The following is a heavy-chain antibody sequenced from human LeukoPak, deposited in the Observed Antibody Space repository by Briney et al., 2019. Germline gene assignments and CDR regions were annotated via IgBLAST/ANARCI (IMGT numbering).Heavy chain of an antibody. J-gene: IGHJ4*02. CDR2: ISSDGTNR. Sequence: GRSLRLSCAASGFTFSGYALHWVRQAPGKGLEWVAVISSDGTNRYYADSVKGRFTISRDNSKNTVYLQMNSLRAEGTAVYYCARVSIFGVVIPPDYWGQGTLVTVSS. CDR3: ARVSIFGVVIPPDY. CDR1: GFTFSGYA. D-gene: IGHD3-3*02. V-gene: IGHV3-30*01.